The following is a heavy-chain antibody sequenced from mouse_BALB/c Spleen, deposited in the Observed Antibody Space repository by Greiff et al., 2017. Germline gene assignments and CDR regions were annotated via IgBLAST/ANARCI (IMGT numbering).Heavy chain of an antibody. CDR3: ARTYGNNWYFDV. CDR1: GYTFTSYW. V-gene: IGHV1S81*02. D-gene: IGHD2-1*01. Sequence: VQLQQPGAELVKPGASVKLSCKASGYTFTSYWMHWVKQRPGQGLEWIGEINPSNGRTNYNEKFKSKATLTVDTSSSTAYMQLSSLTSEDSAVYYCARTYGNNWYFDVWGAGTTVTVSS. CDR2: INPSNGRT. J-gene: IGHJ1*01.